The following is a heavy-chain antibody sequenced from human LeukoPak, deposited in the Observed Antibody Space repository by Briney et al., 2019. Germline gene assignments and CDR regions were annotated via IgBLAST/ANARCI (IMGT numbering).Heavy chain of an antibody. Sequence: PGRSLRLSCAASGFTFSSYAMHWVRQAPGKGLEGVAVISYDGSNKYYADSVKGRFTISRDNSKNTLYLQMNSLRAEDTAVYYCAREQGRYSILDDAFDIWGQGTMVTVSS. V-gene: IGHV3-30-3*01. CDR2: ISYDGSNK. CDR3: AREQGRYSILDDAFDI. D-gene: IGHD6-13*01. CDR1: GFTFSSYA. J-gene: IGHJ3*02.